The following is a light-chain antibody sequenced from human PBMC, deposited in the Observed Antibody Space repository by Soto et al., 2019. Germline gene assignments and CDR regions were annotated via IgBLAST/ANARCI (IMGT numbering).Light chain of an antibody. V-gene: IGKV3-20*01. Sequence: EIVLTQSPGTLSLSPGERATLSCRASQSVRSSYLAWYQQNAGQAPRLLIYGASSRATGIPDRFSGSGSGTDFTLTISRVEPEDFALYYCQQYGTSLWTFGQGTKVDIK. CDR2: GAS. CDR3: QQYGTSLWT. CDR1: QSVRSSY. J-gene: IGKJ1*01.